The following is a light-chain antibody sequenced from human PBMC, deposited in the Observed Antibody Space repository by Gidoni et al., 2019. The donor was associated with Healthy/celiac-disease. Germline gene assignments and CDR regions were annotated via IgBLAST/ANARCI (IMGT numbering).Light chain of an antibody. CDR3: QQYNSYLLT. Sequence: DIQTTQAPSTLSASVGDRVTLTCRASQSSSSWLAWYQQKPGKAPKLLIYKASSLESGVPSRFSGSGSGTEFTLTISSLQPDDFATYYCQQYNSYLLTFGGGTKVEIK. V-gene: IGKV1-5*03. CDR2: KAS. J-gene: IGKJ4*01. CDR1: QSSSSW.